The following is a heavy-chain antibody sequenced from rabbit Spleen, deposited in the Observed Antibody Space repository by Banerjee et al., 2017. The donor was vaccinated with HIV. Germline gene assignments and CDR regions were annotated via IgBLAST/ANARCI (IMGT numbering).Heavy chain of an antibody. CDR3: ARDTSSSFSSYGMDL. Sequence: QEQLVESGGGLVKPEGSLTLTCIASGVSFSGSSYMCWVRQAPGKGLEWIACIEGGSSGFTYFASWAKGRFTISKTSSTTVTLQMTSLTAADTATYFCARDTSSSFSSYGMDLWGPGTLVTVS. D-gene: IGHD1-1*01. J-gene: IGHJ6*01. CDR1: GVSFSGSSY. CDR2: IEGGSSGFT. V-gene: IGHV1S45*01.